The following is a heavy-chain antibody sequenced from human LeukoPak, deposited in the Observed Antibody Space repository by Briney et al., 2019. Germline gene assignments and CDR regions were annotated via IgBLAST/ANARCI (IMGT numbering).Heavy chain of an antibody. J-gene: IGHJ4*02. Sequence: ASVKVSCKASGYTFTSYGISWVRQAPGQGLEWMGWISAYNGNTNYAQKLQGRVTMTTDTSTSTAYMELRSLRSDDTAVYYCARDLIRSIVGATNYWGQGTLVTVSS. D-gene: IGHD1-26*01. CDR1: GYTFTSYG. CDR3: ARDLIRSIVGATNY. V-gene: IGHV1-18*01. CDR2: ISAYNGNT.